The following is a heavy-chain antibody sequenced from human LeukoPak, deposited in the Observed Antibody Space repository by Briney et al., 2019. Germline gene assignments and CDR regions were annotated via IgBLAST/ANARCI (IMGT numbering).Heavy chain of an antibody. Sequence: GGSLRLSCAASGFTFSSYGMSWVRQAPGKGLEWVSAISGSGGSTTIYYADSVKGRFTISRDNAKNSLYLQMNSLRAEDTAVYYCARDYSTVTTFFDYWGQGTLVTVSS. V-gene: IGHV3-23*01. CDR1: GFTFSSYG. CDR2: ISGSGGSTTI. CDR3: ARDYSTVTTFFDY. D-gene: IGHD4-17*01. J-gene: IGHJ4*02.